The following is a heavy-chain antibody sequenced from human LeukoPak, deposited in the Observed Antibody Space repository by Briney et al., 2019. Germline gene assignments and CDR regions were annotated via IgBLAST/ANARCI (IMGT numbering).Heavy chain of an antibody. V-gene: IGHV3-9*01. Sequence: GRSLRLSCAASGFTFDDYATHWVRQAPGKGLEWVSGISWNSGSIGYADSVKGRFTISRDNAKNSLYLQMNSLRAEDTALYYCAKDREYSSSSSFDYWGQGTLVTVSS. CDR1: GFTFDDYA. D-gene: IGHD6-6*01. CDR3: AKDREYSSSSSFDY. CDR2: ISWNSGSI. J-gene: IGHJ4*02.